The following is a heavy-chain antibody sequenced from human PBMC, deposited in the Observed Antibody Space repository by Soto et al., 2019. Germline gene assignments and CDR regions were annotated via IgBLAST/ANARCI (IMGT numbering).Heavy chain of an antibody. CDR1: GYTFTSYG. Sequence: ASVKVSCKASGYTFTSYGISWVRQAPGQGLEWMGWISAYNGNTNYAQKLQGRVTMTTDTSTSTAYMELRSLRSDDTAVYYCARVPRVVAATPTAFDIWGQGTMVTVSS. J-gene: IGHJ3*02. D-gene: IGHD2-15*01. V-gene: IGHV1-18*01. CDR2: ISAYNGNT. CDR3: ARVPRVVAATPTAFDI.